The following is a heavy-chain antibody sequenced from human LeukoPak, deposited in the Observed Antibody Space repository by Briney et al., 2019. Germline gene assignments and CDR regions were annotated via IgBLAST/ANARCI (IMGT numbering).Heavy chain of an antibody. J-gene: IGHJ4*02. V-gene: IGHV4-34*01. CDR3: AREAAAFDY. Sequence: SETLSLTCAVYGGSFSGYYWSWIRQPPGKGLEWIGEINHSGSTNYNPSLKSRVTISVDTSKNQFSLKLSSVTAADTAVYYCAREAAAFDYWGQGTLVTVSS. CDR1: GGSFSGYY. CDR2: INHSGST. D-gene: IGHD6-13*01.